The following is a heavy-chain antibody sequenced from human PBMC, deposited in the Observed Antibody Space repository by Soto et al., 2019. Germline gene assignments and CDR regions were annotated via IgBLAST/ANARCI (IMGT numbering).Heavy chain of an antibody. D-gene: IGHD1-1*01. CDR3: ARGRYGDY. V-gene: IGHV1-18*01. Sequence: QVHLVQSGAEVKKPGASVKVSCKGSGYPFTTYVITWVRQAPGQGLEWMGWISAHNGNTNYAQKLQGRGTVNRDTSTSTAYMELRRLRSDDTAVYYCARGRYGDYWGQGVLVTVSS. CDR2: ISAHNGNT. J-gene: IGHJ4*02. CDR1: GYPFTTYV.